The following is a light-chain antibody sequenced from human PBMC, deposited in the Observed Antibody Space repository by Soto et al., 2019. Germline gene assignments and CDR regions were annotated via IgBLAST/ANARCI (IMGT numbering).Light chain of an antibody. Sequence: SVVTRAPGTLSFSPGERATLSCRASQSLSNNIYLACYQQKPGQAPRLLSYGASSRATGIPNRFSGSGSGTDFTLTISRLEPQNSAVDYSPQSRSSCTFGQRT. J-gene: IGKJ1*01. CDR1: QSLSNNIY. CDR3: PQSRSSCT. V-gene: IGKV3-20*01. CDR2: GAS.